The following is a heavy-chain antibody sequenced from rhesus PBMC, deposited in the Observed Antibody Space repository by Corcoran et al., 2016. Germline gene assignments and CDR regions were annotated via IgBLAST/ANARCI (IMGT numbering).Heavy chain of an antibody. CDR2: IYGRGGST. CDR1: VGSISSNS. D-gene: IGHD6-31*01. CDR3: ARVGSGWYRGFDY. J-gene: IGHJ4*01. Sequence: QVQLQESGPGLVKPSETLSLTCAVSVGSISSNSWSWIRQAPGKGLEWIGRIYGRGGSTDYNPSLKSRVTISTDTSKNQFSLKLSSVTAADTAVYYCARVGSGWYRGFDYWGQGVLVTVSS. V-gene: IGHV4-160*01.